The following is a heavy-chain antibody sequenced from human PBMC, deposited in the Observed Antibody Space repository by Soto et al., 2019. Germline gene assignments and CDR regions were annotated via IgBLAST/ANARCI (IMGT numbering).Heavy chain of an antibody. D-gene: IGHD3-10*01. J-gene: IGHJ4*02. V-gene: IGHV3-33*01. CDR3: ARGPFYYGSGSYPYYIDY. Sequence: GGSLRLSCAASGFTFSSYGMRWVRQAPGKGLEWVAVIWYDGSNKYYADSVKGRFTISRDNSKNTLYLQMNSLRAEDTAVYYCARGPFYYGSGSYPYYIDYWGQGTLVTVSS. CDR1: GFTFSSYG. CDR2: IWYDGSNK.